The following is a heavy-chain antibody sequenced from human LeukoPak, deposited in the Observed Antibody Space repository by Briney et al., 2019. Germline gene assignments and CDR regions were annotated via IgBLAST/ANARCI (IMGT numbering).Heavy chain of an antibody. CDR1: GGPISSSSYY. CDR2: IYYSGST. CDR3: ARRGVVGATTDYYFDY. J-gene: IGHJ4*02. D-gene: IGHD1-26*01. V-gene: IGHV4-39*01. Sequence: SETLSLTCTVSGGPISSSSYYWGWIRQPPGKGLEWIGSIYYSGSTYYNPSLKSRVTISVDTSKNQFSLKLSSVTAADTAVYYCARRGVVGATTDYYFDYWGQGTLVTVSS.